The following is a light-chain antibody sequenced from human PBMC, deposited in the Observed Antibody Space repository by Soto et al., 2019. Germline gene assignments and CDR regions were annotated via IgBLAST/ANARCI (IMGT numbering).Light chain of an antibody. Sequence: EIVLTQSPGTLSLSPGERATLSCRASQSVSNNYLAWYQQKPGQAPRLLIYGASSRATGIPDRFSGSGSGTDSTLTISRLEAEDFAVYYCQQYGILPITFGQGTRLENK. CDR1: QSVSNNY. V-gene: IGKV3-20*01. CDR3: QQYGILPIT. CDR2: GAS. J-gene: IGKJ5*01.